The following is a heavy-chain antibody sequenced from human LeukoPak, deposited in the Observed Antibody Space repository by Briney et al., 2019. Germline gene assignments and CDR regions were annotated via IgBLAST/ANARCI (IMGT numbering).Heavy chain of an antibody. Sequence: GGSLRLSCAASGFTFSSHGMHWVRQAPGKGLEWVAVISHDGSNIHYGDSVKGRFTISRDNSKNTLYLQMNSLRAEDTAVYYCAKDPYRVVVATGNYLDHWGQGTLVTVSS. J-gene: IGHJ1*01. CDR3: AKDPYRVVVATGNYLDH. CDR2: ISHDGSNI. CDR1: GFTFSSHG. V-gene: IGHV3-30*18. D-gene: IGHD2-15*01.